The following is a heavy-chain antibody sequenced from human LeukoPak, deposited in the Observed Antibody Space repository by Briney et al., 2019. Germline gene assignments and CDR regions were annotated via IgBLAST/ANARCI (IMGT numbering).Heavy chain of an antibody. Sequence: GASVKDCCKDSGYTFTSYGISWVRQAPGEGGERMGWISAENGNTNYAQKLQGRVTMTTDTSTSTAYMELRSLRSDDTAVYYCARDRSGYQLLNQWLPHAAYFYYWGQGTLVTVSS. CDR1: GYTFTSYG. CDR2: ISAENGNT. D-gene: IGHD2-2*01. CDR3: ARDRSGYQLLNQWLPHAAYFYY. J-gene: IGHJ4*02. V-gene: IGHV1-18*01.